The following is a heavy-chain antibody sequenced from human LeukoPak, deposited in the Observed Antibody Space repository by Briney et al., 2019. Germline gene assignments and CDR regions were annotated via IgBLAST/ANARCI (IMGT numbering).Heavy chain of an antibody. Sequence: GGSLRLSCAASGFTVSSNYMSWVRQAPGKGLEWVSVIYSGGSTYYADSVKGRFTISRDNSKNTLYLQMNSLRAEDTAVYYCASSDSSGWYSGFDYWGQGTLVTVSS. D-gene: IGHD6-19*01. J-gene: IGHJ4*02. CDR1: GFTVSSNY. CDR3: ASSDSSGWYSGFDY. CDR2: IYSGGST. V-gene: IGHV3-53*01.